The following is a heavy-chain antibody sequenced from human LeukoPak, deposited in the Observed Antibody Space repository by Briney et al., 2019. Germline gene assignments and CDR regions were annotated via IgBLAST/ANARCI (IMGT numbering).Heavy chain of an antibody. J-gene: IGHJ4*02. Sequence: GGSLRLSCAASGFTFSSYAMHWVRQAPGKGLEWVAVISYDGSNKYYADSVKGRFTISRDNSKNTLYLQMNSLRAEDTAVYYCAKEAWEPYYFDYWGQGTLVTVSS. CDR1: GFTFSSYA. CDR3: AKEAWEPYYFDY. D-gene: IGHD1-26*01. V-gene: IGHV3-30*04. CDR2: ISYDGSNK.